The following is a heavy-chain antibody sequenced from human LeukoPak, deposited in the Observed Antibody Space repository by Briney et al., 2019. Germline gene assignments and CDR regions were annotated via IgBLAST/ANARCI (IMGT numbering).Heavy chain of an antibody. J-gene: IGHJ3*02. CDR1: GFAFNTFA. V-gene: IGHV3-23*01. Sequence: GGSLRLSCAASGFAFNTFAMSWVRQAPGKGLEWVSTVYYSGGDTYSADSVKGRFTISRDNSRNMLYLQMDNLRADDTAVYYCAKGRYYYDSSDAFDIWGQGTMVTVSS. D-gene: IGHD3-22*01. CDR3: AKGRYYYDSSDAFDI. CDR2: VYYSGGDT.